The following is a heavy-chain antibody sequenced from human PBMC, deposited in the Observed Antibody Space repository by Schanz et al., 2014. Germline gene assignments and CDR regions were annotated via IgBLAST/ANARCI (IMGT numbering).Heavy chain of an antibody. CDR2: ISHDGYST. J-gene: IGHJ3*02. CDR3: AKGRFGELSALDI. V-gene: IGHV3-64*04. D-gene: IGHD3-10*01. CDR1: GFTFSIYA. Sequence: VQLVESGGGLVQPGGSLRLSCSASGFTFSIYAMHWVRQAPGKGLEYVSAISHDGYSTYYADSVKGRFTISRDNSKNTLYLQMNSLRAEDTAVYYCAKGRFGELSALDIWGQGTMVTVSS.